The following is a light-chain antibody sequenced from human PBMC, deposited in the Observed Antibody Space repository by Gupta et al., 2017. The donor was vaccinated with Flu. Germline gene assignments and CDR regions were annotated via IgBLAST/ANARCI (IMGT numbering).Light chain of an antibody. CDR1: SSDIGTYNY. V-gene: IGLV2-8*01. Sequence: TATSSDIGTYNYVSGDQQHPGKAPKLIIYEVNKRPSGVPDRFSASKSGNTASLTVSGLQAEDEADYFCGSYGHRRKFGGGTKLTVL. CDR3: GSYGHRRK. CDR2: EVN. J-gene: IGLJ2*01.